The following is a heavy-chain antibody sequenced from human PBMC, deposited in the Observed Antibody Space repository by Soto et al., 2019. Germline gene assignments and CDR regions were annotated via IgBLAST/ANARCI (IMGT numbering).Heavy chain of an antibody. V-gene: IGHV1-8*01. CDR2: MNPNNGNA. J-gene: IGHJ4*02. Sequence: ASVKVSLKASGFTFITYDFSWVRQAAGQGLDCMGWMNPNNGNAGFAQKFRGRINMTRNTSISTAYLELSSLRSDDSAVYFCARSKERSGPDYLDRWGQGTQITVSS. CDR1: GFTFITYD. CDR3: ARSKERSGPDYLDR.